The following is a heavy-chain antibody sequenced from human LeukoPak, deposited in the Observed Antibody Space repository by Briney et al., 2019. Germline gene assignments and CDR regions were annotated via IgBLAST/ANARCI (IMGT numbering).Heavy chain of an antibody. D-gene: IGHD6-19*01. CDR2: IRGSGGGT. J-gene: IGHJ4*02. Sequence: PGGSLRLSCAGSGFTFSTYAMSWVRQAPGKGLEWVSAIRGSGGGTYYADSVKGRFTISRDNSKNTLYLQMNSLRDEDTALYYCAKAGIGVVGYFDYWGQGTLVTVSS. V-gene: IGHV3-23*01. CDR3: AKAGIGVVGYFDY. CDR1: GFTFSTYA.